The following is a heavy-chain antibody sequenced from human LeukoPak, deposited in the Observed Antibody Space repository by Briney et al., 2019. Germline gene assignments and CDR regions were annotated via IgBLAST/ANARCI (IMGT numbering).Heavy chain of an antibody. V-gene: IGHV3-21*04. CDR1: GFTFSSYS. D-gene: IGHD5-18*01. J-gene: IGHJ4*02. Sequence: GGSLRLSCAASGFTFSSYSMNWVRQAPGKGLEWVSSISSSSSYIYYADSVKGRFTISRDNAKNSLYLQMNSLRAEDTAVYYCARHIMWGDTAMFLEHWGQGTLVTVSS. CDR2: ISSSSSYI. CDR3: ARHIMWGDTAMFLEH.